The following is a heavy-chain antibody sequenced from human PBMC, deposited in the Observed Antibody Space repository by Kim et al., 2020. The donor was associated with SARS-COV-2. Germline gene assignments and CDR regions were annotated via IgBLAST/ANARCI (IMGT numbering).Heavy chain of an antibody. J-gene: IGHJ3*02. CDR1: GFTFSSYS. Sequence: GGSLRLSCAASGFTFSSYSMNWVRQAPGKGLEWVSSISSSSSYIYYADSVKGRFTISRDNAKHSLYLQMNSLRAEDTAVYYCASTGYYDSSGYSAFDIWGQGTMVTVSS. CDR2: ISSSSSYI. CDR3: ASTGYYDSSGYSAFDI. V-gene: IGHV3-21*01. D-gene: IGHD3-22*01.